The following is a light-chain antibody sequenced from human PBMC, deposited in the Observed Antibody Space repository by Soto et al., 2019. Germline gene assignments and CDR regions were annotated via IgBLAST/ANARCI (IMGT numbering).Light chain of an antibody. CDR2: INTDGSH. Sequence: QSVLTQSPSASASLGASVKLTCTLSSGHSNYAIAWHQQQPEKGPRYLMKINTDGSHIKGGGIPERFSGSSSGAERYLIISGLQSEDEAEYYCQTWGTGINWVFGGGTKLTVL. CDR1: SGHSNYA. V-gene: IGLV4-69*01. CDR3: QTWGTGINWV. J-gene: IGLJ3*02.